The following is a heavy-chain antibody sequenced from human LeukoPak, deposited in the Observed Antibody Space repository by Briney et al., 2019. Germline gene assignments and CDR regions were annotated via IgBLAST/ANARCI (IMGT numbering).Heavy chain of an antibody. D-gene: IGHD3-22*01. CDR1: GFNFGTFW. Sequence: GSLRLSCAASGFNFGTFWMSWVRQAPGRGLEWVAKINQDGSVRDYVNSVEGRFTISRDNANNFLYLQMNSLRADDAAVYYCARDQNFYDRTGEGYFQHWGQGTLVTVSS. CDR3: ARDQNFYDRTGEGYFQH. CDR2: INQDGSVR. V-gene: IGHV3-7*01. J-gene: IGHJ1*01.